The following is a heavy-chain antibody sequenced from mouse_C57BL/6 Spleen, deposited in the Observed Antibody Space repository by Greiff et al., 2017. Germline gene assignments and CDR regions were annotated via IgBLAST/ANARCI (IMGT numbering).Heavy chain of an antibody. CDR1: GFTFSSYT. CDR3: ARHDRCDPWFAY. J-gene: IGHJ3*01. Sequence: EVKVVESGGGLVKPGGSLKLSCAASGFTFSSYTMPWVRQTPEKRLEWVATISGGGGNTYYPDSVKGRFTISRDNAKNTLYLQMSSLRSEDTALYYCARHDRCDPWFAYWGQGTLVTVSA. V-gene: IGHV5-9*01. CDR2: ISGGGGNT.